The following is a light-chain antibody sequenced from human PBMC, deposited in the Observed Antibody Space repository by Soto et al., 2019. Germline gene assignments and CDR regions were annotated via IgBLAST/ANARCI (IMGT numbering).Light chain of an antibody. CDR2: AAS. Sequence: QMTQSPSSLSASLGEKIIITCRASRDVGSDVSWYQQKPGQAPKLLIYAASNLYTGVPSRFSGSRSGTEFTLTISSLQPEDFASYYCLHYNSYSEAFGQGTKVDIK. CDR1: RDVGSD. V-gene: IGKV1-17*01. CDR3: LHYNSYSEA. J-gene: IGKJ1*01.